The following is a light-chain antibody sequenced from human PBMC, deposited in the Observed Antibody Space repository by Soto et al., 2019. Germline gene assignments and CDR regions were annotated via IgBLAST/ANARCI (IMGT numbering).Light chain of an antibody. Sequence: EIVLTQSPGTLSLSPGERATLSCRASQSVSSSYLAWYQQKPGQAPRLLIYDASSRATGIPDRFSGSGSGTDFTLTISRLEPEDFAVYYCQQYGSSPLFGQATRLEIK. J-gene: IGKJ5*01. CDR3: QQYGSSPL. CDR2: DAS. CDR1: QSVSSSY. V-gene: IGKV3-20*01.